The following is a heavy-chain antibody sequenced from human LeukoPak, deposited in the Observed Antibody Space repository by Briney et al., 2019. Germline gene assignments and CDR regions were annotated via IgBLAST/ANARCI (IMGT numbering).Heavy chain of an antibody. CDR3: ARVGPALYYYYMDV. V-gene: IGHV3-33*01. D-gene: IGHD2-2*01. CDR2: IWYDGSNK. Sequence: GRSLRLSCAASGFTFSSYGMHWVRQAPGKGLEWVAVIWYDGSNKYYADSVKGRFTISRDNAKNSLSLQMNSLRAEDTAVYYCARVGPALYYYYMDVWGKGTTVTVSS. CDR1: GFTFSSYG. J-gene: IGHJ6*03.